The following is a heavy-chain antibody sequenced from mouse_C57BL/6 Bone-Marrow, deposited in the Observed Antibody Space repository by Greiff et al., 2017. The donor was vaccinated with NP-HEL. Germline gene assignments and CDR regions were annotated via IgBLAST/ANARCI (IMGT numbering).Heavy chain of an antibody. CDR1: GFSLTSYA. V-gene: IGHV2-9-1*01. CDR3: ARNSPGYHGYYVAY. D-gene: IGHD2-3*01. Sequence: VKLMESGPGLVAPSQSLSITCTVSGFSLTSYAISWVRQPPGKGLEWLGVIWTGGGTNYNSALKSRLSISKDNSKSQVFLKMNSLQTDDTARDYCARNSPGYHGYYVAYWGQGTLVTVSA. J-gene: IGHJ3*01. CDR2: IWTGGGT.